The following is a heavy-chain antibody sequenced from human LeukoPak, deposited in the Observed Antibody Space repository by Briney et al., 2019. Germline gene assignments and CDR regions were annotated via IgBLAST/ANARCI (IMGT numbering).Heavy chain of an antibody. V-gene: IGHV3-20*04. CDR1: GFTFDDYG. J-gene: IGHJ4*02. CDR2: INWNGGST. Sequence: GGSLRLSCAASGFTFDDYGMSWVRQAPGKGLEWVSGINWNGGSTGYADSVKGRFTISRDNAKNSLYLQMNSLRAEDTALYYCARGWHTAADDKYYFDYWGQGTLVTVSS. CDR3: ARGWHTAADDKYYFDY. D-gene: IGHD6-13*01.